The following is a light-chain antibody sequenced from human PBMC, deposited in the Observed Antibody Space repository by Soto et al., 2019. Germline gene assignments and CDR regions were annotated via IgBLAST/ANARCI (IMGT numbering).Light chain of an antibody. J-gene: IGLJ1*01. V-gene: IGLV2-14*01. CDR3: GSYTTTSAPYV. CDR1: SSDVGAYNH. CDR2: DDI. Sequence: QSVLPQPASVSGSPGQSITISCTGTSSDVGAYNHVSWYQQNPGKAPKLMIYDDIHRPSGVSYRFSGSKSGNTASLTISGLQPEDEADYYCGSYTTTSAPYVFGTGTKVT.